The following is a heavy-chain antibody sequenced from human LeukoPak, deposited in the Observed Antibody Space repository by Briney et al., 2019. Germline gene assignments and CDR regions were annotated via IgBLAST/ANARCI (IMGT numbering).Heavy chain of an antibody. J-gene: IGHJ6*03. CDR2: ISGSGGST. CDR3: AKGRNDYDYYYMDV. V-gene: IGHV3-23*01. CDR1: GFTFSSYG. Sequence: GGSLRLSCAASGFTFSSYGMSWVRQAPGKGLEWASAISGSGGSTYYADSVKGRFTISRDNSKNTLYLQMNSLRAEDTAVYYCAKGRNDYDYYYMDVWGKGTTVTISS.